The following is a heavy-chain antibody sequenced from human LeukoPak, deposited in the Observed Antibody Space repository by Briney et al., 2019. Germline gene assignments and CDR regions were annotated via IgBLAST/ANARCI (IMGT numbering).Heavy chain of an antibody. V-gene: IGHV3-66*01. D-gene: IGHD1-26*01. CDR1: GFTVNSNY. J-gene: IGHJ4*02. CDR3: ARDRVGATDFDY. CDR2: IYSRGST. Sequence: PGGSLRLSCAASGFTVNSNYMSWVRQAPGKGLEWVSVIYSRGSTYYADSVKGRFTISRDNSKNTLYLQMNSLRAEDTAVYYCARDRVGATDFDYWGQGTLVTVSS.